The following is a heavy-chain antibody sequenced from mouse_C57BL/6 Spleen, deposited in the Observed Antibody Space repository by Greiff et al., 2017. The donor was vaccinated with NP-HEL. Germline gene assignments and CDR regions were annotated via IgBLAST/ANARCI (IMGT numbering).Heavy chain of an antibody. CDR3: ARDVGTDY. J-gene: IGHJ2*01. CDR2: INPSSGYT. CDR1: GYTFTSYT. D-gene: IGHD4-1*01. V-gene: IGHV1-4*01. Sequence: VQGVESGAELARPGASVKMSCKASGYTFTSYTMHWVKQRPGQGLEWIGYINPSSGYTKYNQKFKDKATLTADKSSSTAYMQLSSLTSEDSAVYYCARDVGTDYWGQGTTLTVSS.